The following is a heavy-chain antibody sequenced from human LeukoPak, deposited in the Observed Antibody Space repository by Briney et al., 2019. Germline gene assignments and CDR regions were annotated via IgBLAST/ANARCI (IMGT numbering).Heavy chain of an antibody. D-gene: IGHD3-3*02. V-gene: IGHV3-48*03. J-gene: IGHJ4*02. CDR1: GFTLSNYE. CDR3: ARDHIWSSLDYFDY. CDR2: ISTSGSTI. Sequence: GGSLRLSCAASGFTLSNYEMNWVRQAPGKGLEWVSYISTSGSTIYYADSVKGRFTISRDNAKNSPYLQMNTLRAEDTAVYYCARDHIWSSLDYFDYWGQGTLVTVSS.